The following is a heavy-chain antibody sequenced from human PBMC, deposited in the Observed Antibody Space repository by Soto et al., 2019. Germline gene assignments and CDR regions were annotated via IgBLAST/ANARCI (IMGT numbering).Heavy chain of an antibody. D-gene: IGHD1-26*01. J-gene: IGHJ6*01. Sequence: QVTLKESGPVLVQPPETLTLTCNVSGFSLSHRRMGVSWIRQLPGQAMEWLAHIFWNDVKSYSTPLQSLLTISRGTSSTQVVLTMTARDQVDTATDFCARIQAVGEYEGYYSCGYGMDVW. CDR2: IFWNDVK. CDR1: GFSLSHRRMG. V-gene: IGHV2-26*02. CDR3: ARIQAVGEYEGYYSCGYGMDV.